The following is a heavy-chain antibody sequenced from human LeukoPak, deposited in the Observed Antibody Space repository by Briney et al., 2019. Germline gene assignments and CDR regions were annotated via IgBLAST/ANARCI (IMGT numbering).Heavy chain of an antibody. Sequence: GASVKVSCKASGYTFTSYGISWVRQAPGQGLEWMGWISAYNGNTNYAQKLQGRVTMTTDTSTSTAYMELRSLRSDDTAVYYCARDQLRDELAVAGLWGQGTLVTVSS. CDR2: ISAYNGNT. CDR3: ARDQLRDELAVAGL. V-gene: IGHV1-18*01. CDR1: GYTFTSYG. D-gene: IGHD6-19*01. J-gene: IGHJ4*02.